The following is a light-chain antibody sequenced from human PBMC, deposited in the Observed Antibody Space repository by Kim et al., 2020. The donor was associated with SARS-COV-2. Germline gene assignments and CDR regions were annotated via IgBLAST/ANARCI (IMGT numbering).Light chain of an antibody. Sequence: RFTISCTGSSSNIGAGYDVHWYQQLPGTAPKLLIYCDSNRPSGVPDRFSGSKSGTSASLAITGLQAEDEADYYCQSYDSSLSGYVFGTGTKVTVL. CDR2: CDS. CDR3: QSYDSSLSGYV. CDR1: SSNIGAGYD. J-gene: IGLJ1*01. V-gene: IGLV1-40*01.